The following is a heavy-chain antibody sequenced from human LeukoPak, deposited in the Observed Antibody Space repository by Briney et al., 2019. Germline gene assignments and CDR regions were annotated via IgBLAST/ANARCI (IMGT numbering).Heavy chain of an antibody. CDR2: IYYSGST. CDR3: AREGYYDSSGYYGIDY. D-gene: IGHD3-22*01. J-gene: IGHJ4*02. CDR1: GGSISGYY. Sequence: SETLSLTCTVSGGSISGYYWSWVRQPPGKGLEWIGYIYYSGSTNYNPSLKSRVTISVDTSKNQFSLKLSSVTVADTAVYYCAREGYYDSSGYYGIDYWGQGTLVTVSS. V-gene: IGHV4-59*01.